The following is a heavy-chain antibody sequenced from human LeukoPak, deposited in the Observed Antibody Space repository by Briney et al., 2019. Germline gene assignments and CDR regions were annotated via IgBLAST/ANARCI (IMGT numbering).Heavy chain of an antibody. CDR3: ARDLISAVGGYYSPLDY. CDR1: GFTFDDYG. Sequence: VGSLRLSCAASGFTFDDYGMSWVRQAPGKGLEWVSGINWNGGSTGYADSVKGRFTIPRDNAKNSLYLQMNSLRAEDTALYYCARDLISAVGGYYSPLDYWGQGTLVTVSS. CDR2: INWNGGST. D-gene: IGHD3-22*01. V-gene: IGHV3-20*04. J-gene: IGHJ4*02.